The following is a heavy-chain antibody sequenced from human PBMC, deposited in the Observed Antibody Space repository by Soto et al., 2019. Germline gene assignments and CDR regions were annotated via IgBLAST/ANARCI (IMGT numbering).Heavy chain of an antibody. CDR2: VNEDGSEG. D-gene: IGHD1-26*01. CDR1: GFTFSSYY. V-gene: IGHV3-7*01. CDR3: GKGGGAGSDY. J-gene: IGHJ4*02. Sequence: EVQLVESGGGLVQPGGSLRLSCAASGFTFSSYYMSWVRQAQGKGLEWVANVNEDGSEGYYVDSVKGRFTVSRDNAKNYLFLKMNGRGAEDRAVNSCGKGGGAGSDYGGQGPLVTVSS.